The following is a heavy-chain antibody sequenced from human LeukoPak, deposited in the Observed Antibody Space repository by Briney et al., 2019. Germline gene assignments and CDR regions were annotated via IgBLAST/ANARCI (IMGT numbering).Heavy chain of an antibody. CDR2: IIPILGIA. Sequence: SVKVSCKASGYTFTSYGISWVRQAPGQGLEWMGRIIPILGIANYAQKFQGRVTITADKSTSTAYMELSSLRSEDTAVYYCAGGDGYSSLFDYWGQGTLVTVSS. CDR1: GYTFTSYG. D-gene: IGHD5-24*01. CDR3: AGGDGYSSLFDY. J-gene: IGHJ4*02. V-gene: IGHV1-69*04.